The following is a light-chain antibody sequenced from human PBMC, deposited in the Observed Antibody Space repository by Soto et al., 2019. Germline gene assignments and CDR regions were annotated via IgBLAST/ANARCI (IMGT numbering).Light chain of an antibody. CDR1: QGISSW. CDR2: KAS. J-gene: IGKJ1*01. Sequence: DIQMTQSPSSVSASVGDRVTITCRASQGISSWLAWYQQKPGKAPKLLIYKASSLESGVPSRFSGSASGTEFTLTISSLQPDDFASYYCQQYNSYPWTFGQGTKVDIK. V-gene: IGKV1-5*03. CDR3: QQYNSYPWT.